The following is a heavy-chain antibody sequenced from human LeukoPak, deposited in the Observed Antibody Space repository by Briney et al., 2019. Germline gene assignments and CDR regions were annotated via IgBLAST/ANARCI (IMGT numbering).Heavy chain of an antibody. CDR2: ISSSSSTI. Sequence: GGSLRLSCAASGFTFSSYWMSWVRQAPGKGLEWVSYISSSSSTIYYADSVKGRFTISRDNSKNSLYLQMNTLRTEDTAFYYCAKADCSSSSCYTVDNWGQGTLVTVSS. CDR3: AKADCSSSSCYTVDN. J-gene: IGHJ4*02. CDR1: GFTFSSYW. D-gene: IGHD2-2*02. V-gene: IGHV3-48*04.